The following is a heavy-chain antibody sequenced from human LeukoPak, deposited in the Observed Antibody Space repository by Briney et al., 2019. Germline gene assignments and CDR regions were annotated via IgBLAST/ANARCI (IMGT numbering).Heavy chain of an antibody. D-gene: IGHD1-1*01. Sequence: GGSLRLSCAASGFTFGSYWMHWVRHPPGKGLVWVSRIKNDGSTTTYADSVKGRFTVSRDNAKNTLYLQMNSLRAEDTAVYYCARERKYDSNFDYWGQGTLVTVSS. V-gene: IGHV3-74*01. CDR3: ARERKYDSNFDY. J-gene: IGHJ4*02. CDR2: IKNDGSTT. CDR1: GFTFGSYW.